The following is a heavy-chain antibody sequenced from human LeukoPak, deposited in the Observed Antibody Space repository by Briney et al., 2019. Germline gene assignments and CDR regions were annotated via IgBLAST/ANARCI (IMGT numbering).Heavy chain of an antibody. V-gene: IGHV1-18*01. CDR2: ISAYNGNT. CDR3: ARDRESGGVAATPSGY. Sequence: ASVKVSCKASGYTFTSYGISWVRQAPRQGLKWMGWISAYNGNTNYAQKLQGRVTMTTDTSTSTAYMELRSPRSDDTAVYNCARDRESGGVAATPSGYWGQGTLVTVSS. CDR1: GYTFTSYG. J-gene: IGHJ4*02. D-gene: IGHD2-15*01.